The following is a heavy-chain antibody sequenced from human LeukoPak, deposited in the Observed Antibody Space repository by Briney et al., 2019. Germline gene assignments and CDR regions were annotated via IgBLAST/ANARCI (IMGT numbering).Heavy chain of an antibody. CDR1: GYTFTSYG. Sequence: ASVKVSCKASGYTFTSYGISWVRQAPGQGLEWMGWISAYNGNTNYAQKLQGRVTMTTDTSTSTAYMELSRLRSDDTAVYYCARENGIAVAVSFDYWGQGTLVTVSS. CDR2: ISAYNGNT. CDR3: ARENGIAVAVSFDY. D-gene: IGHD6-19*01. J-gene: IGHJ4*02. V-gene: IGHV1-18*01.